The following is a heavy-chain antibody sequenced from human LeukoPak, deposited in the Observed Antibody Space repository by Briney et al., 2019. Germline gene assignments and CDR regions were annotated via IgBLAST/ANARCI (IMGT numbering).Heavy chain of an antibody. J-gene: IGHJ5*02. CDR1: GYSISSGYY. CDR3: ARLQSWFDP. Sequence: SETLSLTCAASGYSISSGYYWGWIRQPPGKGLEWIGSIYHSGSTYYNPSLKSRVTISVDTSKNQFSLKLSSVTAADTAVYYCARLQSWFDPWGQGTLVTVSS. V-gene: IGHV4-38-2*01. CDR2: IYHSGST. D-gene: IGHD5-24*01.